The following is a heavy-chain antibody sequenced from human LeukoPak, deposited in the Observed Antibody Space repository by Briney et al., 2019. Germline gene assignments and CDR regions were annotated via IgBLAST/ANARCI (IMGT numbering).Heavy chain of an antibody. J-gene: IGHJ4*02. CDR1: GFTFSTSW. Sequence: GMSLRLSCAASGFTFSTSWMTWVRQTPGKGLEWVANIKEDGTEKNYVDSVRGRFTISRNNTNNSLCLQMNGLRAEDTALYYCARTYGSGSSYRHFDSWGQGTLVTVSS. CDR3: ARTYGSGSSYRHFDS. D-gene: IGHD3-10*01. V-gene: IGHV3-7*01. CDR2: IKEDGTEK.